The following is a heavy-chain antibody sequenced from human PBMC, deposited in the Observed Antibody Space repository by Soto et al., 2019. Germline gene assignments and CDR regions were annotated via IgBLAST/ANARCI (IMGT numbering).Heavy chain of an antibody. V-gene: IGHV3-23*01. CDR2: ISGSGGST. D-gene: IGHD1-7*01. Sequence: GGSLRLSCAASGFTFSSYAMSWVRQAPGKGLEWVSAISGSGGSTYYADSVKGRFTISRDNSKNTLYLQMNSLRAEDTAVYYCAKDPKLELPFSQTENYYYYYGMDVWGQGTTVTVSS. J-gene: IGHJ6*02. CDR3: AKDPKLELPFSQTENYYYYYGMDV. CDR1: GFTFSSYA.